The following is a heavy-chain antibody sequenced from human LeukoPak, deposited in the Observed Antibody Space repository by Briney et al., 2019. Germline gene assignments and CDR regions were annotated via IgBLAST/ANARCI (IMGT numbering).Heavy chain of an antibody. CDR1: GVSITKDGYS. J-gene: IGHJ3*02. Sequence: SETLSLTCTVSGVSITKDGYSWHWIRQPPGKGLEWIGDISYSGSTKYKPSLKRRLTISGDVSKNQFSLKLTSVTAADTAVYYCARDVVLNSSPDAFDIWGQGTMVTVSS. V-gene: IGHV4-31*03. CDR2: ISYSGST. D-gene: IGHD2-21*01. CDR3: ARDVVLNSSPDAFDI.